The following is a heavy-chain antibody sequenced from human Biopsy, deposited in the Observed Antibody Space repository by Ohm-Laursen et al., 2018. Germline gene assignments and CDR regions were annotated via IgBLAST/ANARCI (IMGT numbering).Heavy chain of an antibody. CDR3: ATSTMVRSSGHAFDI. CDR2: ITDSGSHM. D-gene: IGHD3-10*01. Sequence: SLRLSCSASGFTFKNYNMNWVRQAPGKGLEWVSSITDSGSHMYYADSVKGRLTISRDNAKNSLYLQMDRLRAEDTAVYYCATSTMVRSSGHAFDIWGQGTVVTVS. V-gene: IGHV3-21*01. J-gene: IGHJ3*02. CDR1: GFTFKNYN.